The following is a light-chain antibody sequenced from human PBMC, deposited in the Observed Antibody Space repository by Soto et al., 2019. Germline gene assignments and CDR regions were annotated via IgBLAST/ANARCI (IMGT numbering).Light chain of an antibody. J-gene: IGKJ5*01. V-gene: IGKV3-15*01. Sequence: IVMTQSPATLSVSPGERGTLSCRASQSVGTKLAWYQQTRGQAPRLLIYGASNRATGVPARFSGSVSGTEFTLTISSLQSEDFAVYYGQQYNNWPITFGQGTRLEIK. CDR1: QSVGTK. CDR3: QQYNNWPIT. CDR2: GAS.